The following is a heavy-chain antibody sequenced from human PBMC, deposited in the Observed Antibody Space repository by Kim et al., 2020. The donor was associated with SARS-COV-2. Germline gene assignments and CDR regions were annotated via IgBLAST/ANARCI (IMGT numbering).Heavy chain of an antibody. CDR1: GGSISSYY. J-gene: IGHJ6*03. Sequence: SETLSLTCTVSGGSISSYYWSWIRQPPGKGLEWIGYIYYSGSTNYNPSPMSRVSISVDTSKNQFSLKLSSVTAADTAVYYCARVVTMVQGVIIASYYYY. CDR2: IYYSGST. CDR3: ARVVTMVQGVIIASYYYY. V-gene: IGHV4-59*01. D-gene: IGHD3-10*01.